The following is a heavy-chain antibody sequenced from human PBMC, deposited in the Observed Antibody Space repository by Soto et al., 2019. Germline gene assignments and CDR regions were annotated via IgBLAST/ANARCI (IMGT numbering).Heavy chain of an antibody. D-gene: IGHD2-15*01. V-gene: IGHV3-11*01. CDR1: GFTFSDYY. Sequence: GSLRLSCAASGFTFSDYYMSWIRQAPGKGLEWVSYISSSGSTIYYADSVKGRFTISRDNAKNSLYLQMNSLRAEDTAVYYCAREGYCSGGSCSDYGDILDYYYYYYMDVWGKGTTVTVSS. CDR3: AREGYCSGGSCSDYGDILDYYYYYYMDV. CDR2: ISSSGSTI. J-gene: IGHJ6*03.